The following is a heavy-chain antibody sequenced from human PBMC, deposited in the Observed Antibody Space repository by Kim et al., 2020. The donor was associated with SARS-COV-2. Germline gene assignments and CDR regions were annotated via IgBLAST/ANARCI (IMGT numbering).Heavy chain of an antibody. CDR2: INHSGST. Sequence: SETLSLTCAVYGGSFSGYYWSWIRQPPGKGLEWIGEINHSGSTNYNPSLKSRVTISVDTSKNQFSLKLSSVTAADTAVYYCARGGHYLITMVRGLGAFDIWGQATMVTVSS. D-gene: IGHD3-10*01. CDR1: GGSFSGYY. V-gene: IGHV4-34*01. J-gene: IGHJ3*02. CDR3: ARGGHYLITMVRGLGAFDI.